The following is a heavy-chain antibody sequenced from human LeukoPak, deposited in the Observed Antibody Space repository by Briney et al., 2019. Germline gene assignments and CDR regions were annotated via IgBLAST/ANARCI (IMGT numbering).Heavy chain of an antibody. CDR2: IYYSGST. CDR1: GGSISSYY. Sequence: SETLSLTCTVSGGSISSYYWSWIRQPLGKGLEWIGYIYYSGSTNYNPSLKSRVTISVDTSKNQFSLKLSSVTAADTAVYYCARGTGYSNSWYIYWGQGTLVTVSS. CDR3: ARGTGYSNSWYIY. D-gene: IGHD6-13*01. V-gene: IGHV4-59*01. J-gene: IGHJ4*02.